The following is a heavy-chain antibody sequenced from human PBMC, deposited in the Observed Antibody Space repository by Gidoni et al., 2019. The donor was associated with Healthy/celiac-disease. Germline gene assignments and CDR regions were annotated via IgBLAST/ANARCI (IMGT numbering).Heavy chain of an antibody. Sequence: QVQLQQWGAGLLKPSETLSPTCAVYRGSFSGYYWSWIRQPPGKGLEWIGEINHSGSTNYNPSLKSRVTISVDTSKNQFSLKLSSVTAADTAVYYCARGGWLRLSYWFDPWGQGTLVTVSS. V-gene: IGHV4-34*01. D-gene: IGHD5-12*01. CDR2: INHSGST. CDR3: ARGGWLRLSYWFDP. CDR1: RGSFSGYY. J-gene: IGHJ5*02.